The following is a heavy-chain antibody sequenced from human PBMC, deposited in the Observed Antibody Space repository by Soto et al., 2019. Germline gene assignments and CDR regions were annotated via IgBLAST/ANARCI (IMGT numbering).Heavy chain of an antibody. CDR1: GDSIGSTTYY. CDR3: ARPTSGSFFEFDY. J-gene: IGHJ4*02. Sequence: SETLSLTCTVSGDSIGSTTYYWGWIRQPPGKGLEWIGNIYYSGSTYFNPSLKSRVTISVDTSKNQFSLRLNSVTAADTAVYFCARPTSGSFFEFDYWGLGTLVTVS. CDR2: IYYSGST. V-gene: IGHV4-39*01. D-gene: IGHD1-26*01.